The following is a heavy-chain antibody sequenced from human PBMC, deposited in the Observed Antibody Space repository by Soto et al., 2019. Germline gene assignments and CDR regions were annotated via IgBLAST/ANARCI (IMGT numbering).Heavy chain of an antibody. CDR2: INYDGYS. V-gene: IGHV4-59*08. CDR3: ARHGFGPLHGLVDV. Sequence: QVQLQESGPGLVKPSETLSLTCTVSGGYITNYYCSWFRQPPGKGLEWIGYINYDGYSAYNLSLKRRVTLSMDASKTHFSLMLESVTATDTAVYYCARHGFGPLHGLVDVWGPGTTVIVSS. D-gene: IGHD3-10*01. J-gene: IGHJ6*02. CDR1: GGYITNYY.